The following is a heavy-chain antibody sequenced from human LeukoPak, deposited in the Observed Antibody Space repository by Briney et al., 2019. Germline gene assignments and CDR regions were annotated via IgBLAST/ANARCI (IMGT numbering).Heavy chain of an antibody. D-gene: IGHD6-19*01. J-gene: IGHJ4*02. CDR2: IYHSGST. CDR3: ARVRGWYYFDY. V-gene: IGHV4-30-2*01. CDR1: GGSISSGGYS. Sequence: SETLSLTCAVSGGSISSGGYSWRWIRQPPGKGLEWIGYIYHSGSTYYNPSLKSRVAISVDRSKNQFSLKLSSVTAADTAVYYCARVRGWYYFDYWGQGTLVTVSS.